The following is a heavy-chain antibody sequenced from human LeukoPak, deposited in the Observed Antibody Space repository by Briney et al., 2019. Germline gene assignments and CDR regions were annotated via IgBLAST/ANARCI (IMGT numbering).Heavy chain of an antibody. CDR3: ATWERSGILFDY. CDR1: GFTFSSYA. Sequence: GGSLRLSCAASGFTFSSYAISWVRQAPGKGLEWVSGISGSGSTTHYVDSVKGRFTISRDNSKNTLYLQMNSLRAEDTAVYYCATWERSGILFDYWGQGTLVTVSS. CDR2: ISGSGSTT. V-gene: IGHV3-23*01. D-gene: IGHD3-3*01. J-gene: IGHJ4*02.